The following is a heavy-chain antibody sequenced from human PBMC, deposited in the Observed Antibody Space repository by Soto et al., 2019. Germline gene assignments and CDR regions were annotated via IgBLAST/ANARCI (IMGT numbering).Heavy chain of an antibody. J-gene: IGHJ4*02. CDR1: GFTFSSYG. CDR3: AKSPGARAAAGTFDY. CDR2: IWYDGSNK. D-gene: IGHD6-13*01. Sequence: GGSLRLSCAASGFTFSSYGMHLIRQAPGKGLEWVAVIWYDGSNKYYADSVKGRFTISRDNSKNTLYLQMNSLRAEDTAVYYCAKSPGARAAAGTFDYWGQGTLVTVSS. V-gene: IGHV3-30*02.